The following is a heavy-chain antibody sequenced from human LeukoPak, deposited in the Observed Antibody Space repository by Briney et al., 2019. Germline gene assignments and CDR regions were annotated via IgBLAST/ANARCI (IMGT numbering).Heavy chain of an antibody. CDR3: TRTGATDLRY. Sequence: GGSLRLSCAASGFTFSGSAMHWVRQASGKGLEWVGRIRSKANSYATAYAASVKGRFTISRDDSKNTAYLQMNSLKTEDTAVYYCTRTGATDLRYWGQGTLVTVSS. CDR2: IRSKANSYAT. D-gene: IGHD1-26*01. J-gene: IGHJ4*02. V-gene: IGHV3-73*01. CDR1: GFTFSGSA.